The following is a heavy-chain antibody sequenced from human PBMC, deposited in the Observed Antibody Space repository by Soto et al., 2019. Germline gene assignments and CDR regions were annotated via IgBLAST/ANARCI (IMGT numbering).Heavy chain of an antibody. CDR2: IGTLHDA. V-gene: IGHV3-13*01. Sequence: EVQLVESGGGLVEPGGSLRLSCAASGFTFSAFDMHWVRQATGKGLEWVAAIGTLHDAYYPDSVKGRFTISRENAKNSLILQMNSGRAGDKAGYYCSRRPSYRYGGGGWFDPWGQGTLVTVSS. J-gene: IGHJ5*02. D-gene: IGHD3-16*01. CDR3: SRRPSYRYGGGGWFDP. CDR1: GFTFSAFD.